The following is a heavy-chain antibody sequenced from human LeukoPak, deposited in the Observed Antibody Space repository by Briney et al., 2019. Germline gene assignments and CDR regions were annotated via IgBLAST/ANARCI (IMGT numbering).Heavy chain of an antibody. D-gene: IGHD1-26*01. Sequence: AGGSLRLSCAASGFTLSSYAMSWVRQAPGKGLEWVSTISGSGGSTYYADSVKGRFTISRDNSKNTLYLQMNSLRAEDTAVYYCAKFGVGATYFDYWGQGTLVTVSS. J-gene: IGHJ4*02. V-gene: IGHV3-23*01. CDR2: ISGSGGST. CDR3: AKFGVGATYFDY. CDR1: GFTLSSYA.